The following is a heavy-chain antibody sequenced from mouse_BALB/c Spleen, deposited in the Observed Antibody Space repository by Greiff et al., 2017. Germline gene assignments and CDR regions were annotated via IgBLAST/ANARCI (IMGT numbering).Heavy chain of an antibody. D-gene: IGHD2-4*01. V-gene: IGHV5-6-3*01. Sequence: EVHLVESGGGLVQPGGSLKLSCAASGFTFSSYGMSWVRQTPDKRLELVATINSNGGSTYYPDSVKGRFTISRDNAKNTLYLQMSSLKSEDTAMYYCAVYDYWFAYWGQGTLVTVSA. CDR2: INSNGGST. J-gene: IGHJ3*01. CDR1: GFTFSSYG. CDR3: AVYDYWFAY.